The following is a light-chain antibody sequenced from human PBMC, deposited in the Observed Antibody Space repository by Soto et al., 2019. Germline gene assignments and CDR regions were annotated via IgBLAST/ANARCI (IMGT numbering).Light chain of an antibody. Sequence: EIVMTQSPATLSVSPGERATLSCRASQSVSSNLAWYQQKPGQAPRLLLYGASTRATGIPARFSGSGSETEFTLTISSLQPEDVAVYYCQQYDNWPPWTFGQGTKVEIK. CDR1: QSVSSN. J-gene: IGKJ1*01. CDR3: QQYDNWPPWT. CDR2: GAS. V-gene: IGKV3-15*01.